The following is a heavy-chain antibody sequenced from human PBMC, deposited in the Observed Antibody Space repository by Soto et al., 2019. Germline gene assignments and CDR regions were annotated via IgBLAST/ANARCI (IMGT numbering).Heavy chain of an antibody. CDR1: GFTLSSYS. V-gene: IGHV3-48*02. J-gene: IGHJ4*02. D-gene: IGHD6-19*01. Sequence: EVQLVESGGGMVQPGGSLRVSCAASGFTLSSYSMHWVRQAPGKGLEWVSYISGSGGTIYYADSVKGRFTISRDNAKNSLSLQMNSLRDEDTAVYFCAREMGLRSSAWSYYFDFWGQGSRVTVTS. CDR2: ISGSGGTI. CDR3: AREMGLRSSAWSYYFDF.